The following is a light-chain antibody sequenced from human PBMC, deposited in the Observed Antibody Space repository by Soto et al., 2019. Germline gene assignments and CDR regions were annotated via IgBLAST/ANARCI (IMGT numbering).Light chain of an antibody. J-gene: IGLJ1*01. Sequence: QSALTRPPSASGTPGQRVTISCSGSSSNIGSNTVNWYQQLPGTAPKLLIYSNNQRPSGVPDRFSGSKSGTSASLAISGLQSEDEADYYCAAWDESLNVLYVFGTGTKVTVL. CDR3: AAWDESLNVLYV. CDR2: SNN. V-gene: IGLV1-44*01. CDR1: SSNIGSNT.